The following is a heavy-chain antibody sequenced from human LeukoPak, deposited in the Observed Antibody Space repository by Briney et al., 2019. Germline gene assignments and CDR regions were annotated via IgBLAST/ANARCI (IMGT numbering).Heavy chain of an antibody. V-gene: IGHV3-23*01. D-gene: IGHD3-9*01. CDR1: GFTFSSHA. CDR2: ICVIGGST. CDR3: VRDMEPLRYFDT. Sequence: VGSLRLSCVASGFTFSSHAMSGVRPAPGKGREWVSAICVIGGSTYNADTVRGRFTISTDSSKNTLYMQINRLREEDTAVYYCVRDMEPLRYFDTWGEGTLVTVSS. J-gene: IGHJ4*02.